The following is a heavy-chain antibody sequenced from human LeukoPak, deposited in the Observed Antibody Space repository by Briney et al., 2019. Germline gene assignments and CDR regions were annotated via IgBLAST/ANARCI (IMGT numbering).Heavy chain of an antibody. CDR2: ISSSGSTI. J-gene: IGHJ4*02. CDR1: GFTFSSYE. Sequence: GGSLRLSCAASGFTFSSYEMNWVRQAPGKGLEWVSYISSSGSTIYYADSVKGRFTISRDNAKNSLYLQMNSLRAEDTAVYYCARGGYYDILTGPDYWGQGTLVTVSS. CDR3: ARGGYYDILTGPDY. V-gene: IGHV3-48*03. D-gene: IGHD3-9*01.